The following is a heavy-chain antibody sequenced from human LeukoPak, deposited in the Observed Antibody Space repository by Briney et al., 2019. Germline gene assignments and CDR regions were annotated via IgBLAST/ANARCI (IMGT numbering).Heavy chain of an antibody. CDR2: IRYDGSDK. V-gene: IGHV3-30*02. J-gene: IGHJ4*02. CDR1: GFTFSTSA. CDR3: AKAGGSYYSPYDY. D-gene: IGHD1-26*01. Sequence: PGGSLRLSCAASGFTFSTSAMHWVRQTPGKGLEWVTFIRYDGSDKYYADSVKGRFTISRDNSKNTLYLQMNSLRAEDTAVYYCAKAGGSYYSPYDYWGQGTLVTVSS.